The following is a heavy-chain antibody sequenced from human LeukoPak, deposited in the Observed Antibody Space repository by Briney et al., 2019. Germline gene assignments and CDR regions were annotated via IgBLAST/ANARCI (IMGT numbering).Heavy chain of an antibody. CDR1: GYTFTSYD. Sequence: GASVKVSXKASGYTFTSYDINWVRQATGQGLEWMGWMNPNSGNTGYAQKFQGRVTMTRNTSISTAYMELSSLRSEDTAVYYCARAGYCSSTSCYRGHYYYYYYMDVWGKGTTVTVSS. CDR2: MNPNSGNT. V-gene: IGHV1-8*01. CDR3: ARAGYCSSTSCYRGHYYYYYYMDV. J-gene: IGHJ6*03. D-gene: IGHD2-2*03.